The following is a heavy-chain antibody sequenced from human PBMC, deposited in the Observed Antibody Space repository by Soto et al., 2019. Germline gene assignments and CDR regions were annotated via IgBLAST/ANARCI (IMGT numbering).Heavy chain of an antibody. CDR3: AKDRASSSGYRPTFDY. Sequence: GSLRLSCAASGFTFSSYAMSWVRQAPGKGLEWVSAISGSGGSTYYADSVKGRFTISRDNSKNTLYLQMNSLRAEDTAVYYCAKDRASSSGYRPTFDYWGQGTLVTVSS. V-gene: IGHV3-23*01. D-gene: IGHD3-22*01. CDR2: ISGSGGST. J-gene: IGHJ4*02. CDR1: GFTFSSYA.